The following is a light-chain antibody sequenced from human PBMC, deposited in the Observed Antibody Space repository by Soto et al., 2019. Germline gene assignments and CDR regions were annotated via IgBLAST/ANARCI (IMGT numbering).Light chain of an antibody. CDR3: QRFKHCPLT. Sequence: DIQLTQSPSFLYASVGDRVTITCRASRAFSRYLAWYQQRPGEAPKLLSFAASTLQSGVPSRLSRSRSGTEVTLSLSSLQPEDFATCCCQRFKHCPLTFGGGTKGAIK. CDR1: RAFSRY. V-gene: IGKV1-9*01. J-gene: IGKJ4*01. CDR2: AAS.